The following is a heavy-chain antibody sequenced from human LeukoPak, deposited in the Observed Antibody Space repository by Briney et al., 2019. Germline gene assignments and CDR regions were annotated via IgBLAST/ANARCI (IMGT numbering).Heavy chain of an antibody. D-gene: IGHD3-16*01. CDR2: IKSKTDGGTT. CDR3: TTRLRIPGGTYYYMDV. CDR1: GFTFRSYG. V-gene: IGHV3-15*01. Sequence: GGSLRLSCAASGFTFRSYGMSWVRQAPGKGLEWVGRIKSKTDGGTTDYAAPVKGRFTISRDDSKNTLYLQMNSLKTEDTAVYYCTTRLRIPGGTYYYMDVWGKGTTVTVSS. J-gene: IGHJ6*03.